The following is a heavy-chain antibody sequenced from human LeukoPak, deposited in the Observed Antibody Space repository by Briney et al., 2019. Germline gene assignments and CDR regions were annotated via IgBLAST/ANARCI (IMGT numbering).Heavy chain of an antibody. J-gene: IGHJ5*02. V-gene: IGHV4-4*07. CDR1: GGSISSYY. CDR3: ARTYYYGSNWFDP. D-gene: IGHD3-10*01. Sequence: SETLSLTCTVSGGSISSYYWSWIRQPAGKGLEWIGHIYTGGSTHYSPSLKSRVTISVDTSNNQFSLKLSSVTAADTAVYYCARTYYYGSNWFDPWGQGTLVTVSS. CDR2: IYTGGST.